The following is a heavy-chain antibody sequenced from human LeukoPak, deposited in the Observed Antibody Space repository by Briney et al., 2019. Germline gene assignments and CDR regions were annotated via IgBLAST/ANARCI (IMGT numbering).Heavy chain of an antibody. Sequence: ETLSLTCAVYIDPFTNYYWNWIRQTPGKGLEWIGEVNDSGGTNINPSLRSRVILSVDTSKNQFSPKLISVTAADTAVYYCXXXXXATVPQVGKNWFDPWGQGTRVIVSS. CDR1: IDPFTNYY. J-gene: IGHJ5*02. V-gene: IGHV4-34*01. CDR3: XXXXXATVPQVGKNWFDP. D-gene: IGHD1-26*01. CDR2: VNDSGGT.